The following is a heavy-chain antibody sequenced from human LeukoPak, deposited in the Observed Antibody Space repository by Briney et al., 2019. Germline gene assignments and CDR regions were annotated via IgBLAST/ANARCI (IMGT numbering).Heavy chain of an antibody. J-gene: IGHJ3*02. CDR2: IYYSGST. CDR1: GGSISSYY. CDR3: ARVSISLVSRFDI. V-gene: IGHV4-59*01. Sequence: SETLSLTCTVSGGSISSYYWSWIRQPPGKGLEWIGYIYYSGSTNYNPSLKSRVTISVDTSKNQFSLKLNSVTAADTAVYYCARVSISLVSRFDIWGQGTMVTVSS. D-gene: IGHD5/OR15-5a*01.